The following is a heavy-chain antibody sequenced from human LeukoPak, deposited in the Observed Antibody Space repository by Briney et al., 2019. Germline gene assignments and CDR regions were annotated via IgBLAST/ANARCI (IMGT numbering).Heavy chain of an antibody. D-gene: IGHD3-16*01. J-gene: IGHJ5*02. V-gene: IGHV3-7*04. CDR2: IKEDGSEK. Sequence: GRSLRLSCASSGFTFSHYWMSCVRQAPGKGLEWVANIKEDGSEKYYVDSVKGRFTISRDNGKNSMYLQMNSLRVEDTAVYYCARGGLRYFALWGQGALVTVSS. CDR3: ARGGLRYFAL. CDR1: GFTFSHYW.